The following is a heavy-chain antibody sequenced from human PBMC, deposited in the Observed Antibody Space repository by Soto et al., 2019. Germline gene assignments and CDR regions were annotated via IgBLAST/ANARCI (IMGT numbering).Heavy chain of an antibody. V-gene: IGHV1-69*13. D-gene: IGHD1-26*01. CDR3: ASAPRSWCYVSGMDV. CDR2: IIPLCGTA. Sequence: SVKVSCKASGDTFSSYAISWVRQAPGQGLEWMGGIIPLCGTANYAQKFQGRVTITADELTTTAYMELSSLRSEDTYVYYCASAPRSWCYVSGMDVWGQGTTVTVSS. CDR1: GDTFSSYA. J-gene: IGHJ6*02.